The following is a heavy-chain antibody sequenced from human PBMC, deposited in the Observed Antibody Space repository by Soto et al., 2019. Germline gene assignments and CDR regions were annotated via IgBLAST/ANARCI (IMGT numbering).Heavy chain of an antibody. CDR3: ARDRVESGYPEYFQH. CDR1: GFTVSNNY. V-gene: IGHV3-53*01. J-gene: IGHJ1*01. D-gene: IGHD3-22*01. Sequence: EVQLVESGGGLIQPGGSLRLSCAASGFTVSNNYMSWVRQAPGKGLEWVSVIYSGGSTYYADSVKGRFTISRDNSKNKLYLQMNSLRAEDTAVYYCARDRVESGYPEYFQHWGQGTLVTVSS. CDR2: IYSGGST.